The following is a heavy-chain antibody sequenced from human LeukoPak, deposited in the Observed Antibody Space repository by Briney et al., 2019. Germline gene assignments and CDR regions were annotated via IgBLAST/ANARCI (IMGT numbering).Heavy chain of an antibody. D-gene: IGHD6-19*01. J-gene: IGHJ4*02. CDR1: GYTFTSYG. Sequence: ASVKVSCKASGYTFTSYGISWLRQAPGQGLEWMGWISVYNANTNYAQKLQGRVTMTTDTSTSTAYMGLRSLKSDDTAVYYCARGPQVLRAYSSGWPHFDNWGQGTLVTVSS. CDR3: ARGPQVLRAYSSGWPHFDN. CDR2: ISVYNANT. V-gene: IGHV1-18*01.